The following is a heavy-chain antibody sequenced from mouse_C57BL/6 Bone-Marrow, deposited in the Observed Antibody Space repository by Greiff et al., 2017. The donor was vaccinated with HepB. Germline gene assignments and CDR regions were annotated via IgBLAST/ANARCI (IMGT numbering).Heavy chain of an antibody. CDR1: RYTFTDYY. J-gene: IGHJ2*01. CDR2: INPNNGGT. Sequence: EVQLQQSGPELVKPGASVKISCKASRYTFTDYYMNWVKQSHGKSLEWIGDINPNNGGTSYNQKFKGKATLTVDKSSSTAYMELRSLTSEDSAVYYCARFPTGTLFDYWGQGTTLTVSS. V-gene: IGHV1-26*01. D-gene: IGHD4-1*02. CDR3: ARFPTGTLFDY.